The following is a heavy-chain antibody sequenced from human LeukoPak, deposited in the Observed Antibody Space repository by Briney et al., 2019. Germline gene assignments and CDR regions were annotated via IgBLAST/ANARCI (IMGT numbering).Heavy chain of an antibody. CDR2: IRPNSGDT. CDR1: GYTFTGYY. V-gene: IGHV1-2*02. D-gene: IGHD6-19*01. Sequence: ASVKVSCKASGYTFTGYYLHWVRQAPGQGLEWMGWIRPNSGDTNYAQKFQGRVTMTRDTSISTAYMELSSLRSDDTAVYYCARLASVPGWGQGTLATVSS. CDR3: ARLASVPG. J-gene: IGHJ1*01.